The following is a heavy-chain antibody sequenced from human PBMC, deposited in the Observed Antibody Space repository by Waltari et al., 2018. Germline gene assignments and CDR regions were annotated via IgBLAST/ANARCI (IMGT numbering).Heavy chain of an antibody. J-gene: IGHJ4*02. CDR3: ARALVTTRIYFDY. CDR1: GDSISSYY. Sequence: QVQLQESGPGLVKPSDTLSLTCTVSGDSISSYYWSWIRQPPGKGLEWIGYISYTGSTNYNPSLKSRVTFSVDTSKNQFSLKLSSATAADTAVYYCARALVTTRIYFDYWGLGTLVTVSS. V-gene: IGHV4-59*08. D-gene: IGHD5-12*01. CDR2: ISYTGST.